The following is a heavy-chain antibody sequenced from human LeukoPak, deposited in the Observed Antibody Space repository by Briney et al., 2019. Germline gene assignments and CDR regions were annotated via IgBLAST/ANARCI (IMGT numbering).Heavy chain of an antibody. J-gene: IGHJ3*02. V-gene: IGHV4-4*07. Sequence: SETLSLTCTVSGGSISSYYWSWIRQPAGKGLEWIGRIYTSGSTNYNPSLKSRVTMSVDTSKNQFSLKLSSVTAADTAVYYCARGGYYDSSGYNDAFDIWGQGTMVTVSS. CDR3: ARGGYYDSSGYNDAFDI. CDR2: IYTSGST. CDR1: GGSISSYY. D-gene: IGHD3-22*01.